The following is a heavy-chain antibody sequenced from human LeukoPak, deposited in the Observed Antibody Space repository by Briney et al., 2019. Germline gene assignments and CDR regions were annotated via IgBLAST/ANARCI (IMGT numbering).Heavy chain of an antibody. V-gene: IGHV4-31*03. D-gene: IGHD5/OR15-5a*01. CDR3: ANSLPTISTRNYFDY. Sequence: SETLSLTCSVSDDSISRRGYYWSWIRQRPGMGLEWMGYIYYNGRSGNTYYNLALKSRVTMSIDTGEKHFSLRLTSVTAADTAVYYCANSLPTISTRNYFDYWGQGTLVIVSS. CDR1: DDSISRRGYY. CDR2: IYYNGRSGNT. J-gene: IGHJ4*02.